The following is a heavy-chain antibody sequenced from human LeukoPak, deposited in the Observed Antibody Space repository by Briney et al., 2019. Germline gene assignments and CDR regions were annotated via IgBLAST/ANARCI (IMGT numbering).Heavy chain of an antibody. V-gene: IGHV4-30-2*01. CDR1: GGSISSGGYS. CDR2: IYHSGST. CDR3: ARGGRYNWNYRAFDI. J-gene: IGHJ3*02. D-gene: IGHD1-7*01. Sequence: SETLSLTCAVSGGSISSGGYSWSWIRQPPGKGLEWIGYIYHSGSTYYNPSLKSRVTISVDRSKNRFSLKLSSVTAADTAVYYCARGGRYNWNYRAFDIWGQGTMVTVSS.